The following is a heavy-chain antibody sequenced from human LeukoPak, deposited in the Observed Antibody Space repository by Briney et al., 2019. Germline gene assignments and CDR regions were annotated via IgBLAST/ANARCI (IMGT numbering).Heavy chain of an antibody. V-gene: IGHV1-2*02. J-gene: IGHJ4*02. CDR1: GFTFNHYY. CDR2: IGPHSRAT. D-gene: IGHD2/OR15-2a*01. CDR3: VREGNDLLSKDFDY. Sequence: GASVKVSCKSSGFTFNHYYIHWVRQAPGQGLEWMGYIGPHSRATSSPPEFQGRVTMTRDTSMTTAYMELTRLTSDDTALYYCVREGNDLLSKDFDYWGQGTLVTVSS.